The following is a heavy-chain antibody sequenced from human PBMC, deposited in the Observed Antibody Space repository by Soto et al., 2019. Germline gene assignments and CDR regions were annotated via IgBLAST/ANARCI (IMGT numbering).Heavy chain of an antibody. CDR3: ARGAERVAMPSGY. Sequence: QVQLQESGPGLVKPSETLSLTCTVSGGSISSYYWSWIRQPPGKGLEWIGYIYYSGSTNYNPSLKRRPTLSLDPSKNQFSLKLSSVTAADTAVYYCARGAERVAMPSGYWGQGTLVTVSS. V-gene: IGHV4-59*01. J-gene: IGHJ4*02. D-gene: IGHD2-2*01. CDR2: IYYSGST. CDR1: GGSISSYY.